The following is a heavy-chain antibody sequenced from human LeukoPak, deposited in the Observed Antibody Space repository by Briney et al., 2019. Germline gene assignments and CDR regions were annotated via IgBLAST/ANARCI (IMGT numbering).Heavy chain of an antibody. CDR2: INHSGST. J-gene: IGHJ1*01. CDR1: GGSFSGYY. CDR3: ARGLVGLGYSQYFQH. V-gene: IGHV4-34*01. Sequence: SSETLSLTCAVYGGSFSGYYWSWIRQPPGKGLEWIGEINHSGSTNYNPSLKSRVTISVDTSKNQFSLKLSSVTAADTAVYYCARGLVGLGYSQYFQHWGQGTLVTVSS. D-gene: IGHD2-15*01.